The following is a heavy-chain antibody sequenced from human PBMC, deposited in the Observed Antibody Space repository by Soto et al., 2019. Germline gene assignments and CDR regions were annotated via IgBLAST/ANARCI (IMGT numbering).Heavy chain of an antibody. CDR2: IYSGGST. V-gene: IGHV3-53*01. CDR1: GFTVSSNY. Sequence: EVQLVESGGGLIQPGGSLRLSCAASGFTVSSNYMSWVRQAPGKGLEWVSVIYSGGSTYYADSVKGRFTISRDNSKTTLYLQMNSLRAEDTAVYYCARSGKDYYYYYGMDVWGQGTTVTVSS. D-gene: IGHD6-13*01. J-gene: IGHJ6*02. CDR3: ARSGKDYYYYYGMDV.